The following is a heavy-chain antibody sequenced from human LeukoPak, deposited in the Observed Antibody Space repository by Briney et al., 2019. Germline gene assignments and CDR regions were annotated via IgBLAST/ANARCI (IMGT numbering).Heavy chain of an antibody. J-gene: IGHJ5*02. D-gene: IGHD4-23*01. CDR2: ISYDGSNK. CDR3: ARGSTVAILSWFDP. V-gene: IGHV3-30*01. CDR1: GFTFSSYA. Sequence: PGGSLRLSCAASGFTFSSYAMHWVRQAPGKGLEWVAVISYDGSNKYYADSVKGRFTISRDNSKNTLYLQMNSLRAEDTAVYYCARGSTVAILSWFDPWGQGTLVTVSS.